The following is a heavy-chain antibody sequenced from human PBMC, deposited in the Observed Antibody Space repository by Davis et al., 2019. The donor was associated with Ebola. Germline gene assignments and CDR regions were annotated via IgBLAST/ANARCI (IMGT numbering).Heavy chain of an antibody. CDR3: ARDSRWLVPGTYYYYGMDV. D-gene: IGHD6-19*01. CDR1: GCSFSSYY. CDR2: IYYSGSA. J-gene: IGHJ6*02. Sequence: SETLSLTCTVSGCSFSSYYWSWIPQPPGKGLEWIAYIYYSGSADYNPSLKSRVTISVDTYKNHFSLKLSSVTASDTAVYYCARDSRWLVPGTYYYYGMDVWGQGTTVTVSS. V-gene: IGHV4-59*01.